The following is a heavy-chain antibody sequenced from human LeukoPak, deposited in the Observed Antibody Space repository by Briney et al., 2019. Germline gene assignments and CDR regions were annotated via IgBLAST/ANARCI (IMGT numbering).Heavy chain of an antibody. Sequence: PGGSLRLSCAASGFTFTSYAMSWVRQAPGKGLEWVSGLSGSGDDTHYADSVKGRFTISRDNSKNTLYLRMNSLRAEDTAVYYCVVQRGADGYNTFDYWGQGTLVTVSS. CDR3: VVQRGADGYNTFDY. CDR1: GFTFTSYA. CDR2: LSGSGDDT. J-gene: IGHJ4*02. D-gene: IGHD5-24*01. V-gene: IGHV3-23*01.